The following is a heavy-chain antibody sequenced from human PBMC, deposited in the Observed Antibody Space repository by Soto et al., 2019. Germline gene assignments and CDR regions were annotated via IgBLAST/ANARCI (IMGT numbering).Heavy chain of an antibody. CDR3: ARDRWGYGDYRGGDLYYYYGMDV. D-gene: IGHD4-17*01. V-gene: IGHV1-46*03. J-gene: IGHJ6*02. CDR2: INPSGGST. CDR1: GYTFTSYY. Sequence: GASVKVSCKASGYTFTSYYMHWVRQAPGQGLEWMGIINPSGGSTSYAQKFQGRVTMTRDTSTSTVYMELSSLRSEDTAVYYCARDRWGYGDYRGGDLYYYYGMDVWGQGTTVTVSS.